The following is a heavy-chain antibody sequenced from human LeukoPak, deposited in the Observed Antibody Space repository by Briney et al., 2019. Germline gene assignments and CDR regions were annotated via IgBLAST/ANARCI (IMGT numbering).Heavy chain of an antibody. J-gene: IGHJ4*02. CDR2: ISSSGSTI. D-gene: IGHD5-18*01. Sequence: GGSLRLSCAASGFTFSSYAMSWVRQAPGKGLEWVSYISSSGSTIYYADSVKGRFTISRDNAKNSLYLQMNSLRAEDTAVYYCARGLRGYSYGSDYWGQGTLVTVSS. CDR1: GFTFSSYA. CDR3: ARGLRGYSYGSDY. V-gene: IGHV3-48*03.